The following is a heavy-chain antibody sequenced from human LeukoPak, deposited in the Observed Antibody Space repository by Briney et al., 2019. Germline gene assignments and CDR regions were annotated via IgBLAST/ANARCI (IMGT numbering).Heavy chain of an antibody. D-gene: IGHD2-21*02. V-gene: IGHV1-69*04. Sequence: EASVKVSCKASGGTFSSYAISWARQAPGQGLEWMGRIIPILGIANYAQKFQGRVTITADKSTSTAYMELSSLRSEDTAVYYCARGAGPAYCGGDCYSEGAFDIWGQGTMVTVSS. CDR3: ARGAGPAYCGGDCYSEGAFDI. CDR2: IIPILGIA. CDR1: GGTFSSYA. J-gene: IGHJ3*02.